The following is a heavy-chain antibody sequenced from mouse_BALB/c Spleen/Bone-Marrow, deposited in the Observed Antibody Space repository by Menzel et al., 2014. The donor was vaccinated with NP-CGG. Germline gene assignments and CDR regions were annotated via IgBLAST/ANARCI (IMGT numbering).Heavy chain of an antibody. CDR1: GYTFTSYW. D-gene: IGHD1-1*02. CDR2: IYPSDSYT. CDR3: TRGWDH. J-gene: IGHJ2*01. Sequence: VQLQQSGAELVRPGASVKLSCKASGYTFTSYWINWVKQRPGQGLEWIGNIYPSDSYTNYNQKFKDKATLTVDKSSGTAYMQLSSPTSEDSAVYYCTRGWDHWGQGTPLTVSS. V-gene: IGHV1-69*02.